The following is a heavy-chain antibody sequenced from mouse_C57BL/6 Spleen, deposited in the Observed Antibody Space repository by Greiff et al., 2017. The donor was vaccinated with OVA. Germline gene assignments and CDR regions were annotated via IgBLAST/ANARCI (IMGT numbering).Heavy chain of an antibody. D-gene: IGHD2-3*01. J-gene: IGHJ1*03. CDR2: ISSGGSYT. CDR1: GFTFSSYG. Sequence: EVQVVESGGDLVKPGGSLKLSCAASGFTFSSYGMSWVRQTPDKRLEWVATISSGGSYTYYPDSVKGRFTISRDNDKNTLYLQMSSLKSEDTAMYYCARHGYYDWYFDVWGTGTTVTVSS. V-gene: IGHV5-6*01. CDR3: ARHGYYDWYFDV.